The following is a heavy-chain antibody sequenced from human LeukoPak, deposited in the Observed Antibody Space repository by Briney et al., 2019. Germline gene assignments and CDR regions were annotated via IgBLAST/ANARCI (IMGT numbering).Heavy chain of an antibody. J-gene: IGHJ4*02. D-gene: IGHD6-19*01. CDR3: ARGVGYSSGSARRPEDY. CDR2: IYYSGST. CDR1: GYSISSGYY. Sequence: TLSLTCTVSGYSISSGYYWGWIRQPPGKGLEWIGYIYYSGSTYYNPSLKSRVTISVDTSRNQFSLKLSSVTAADTAVYYCARGVGYSSGSARRPEDYWGQGTLVTVSS. V-gene: IGHV4-30-4*08.